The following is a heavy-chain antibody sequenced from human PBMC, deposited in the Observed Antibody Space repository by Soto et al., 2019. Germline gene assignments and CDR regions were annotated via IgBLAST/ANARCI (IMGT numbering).Heavy chain of an antibody. D-gene: IGHD1-20*01. CDR2: INPNSGGT. J-gene: IGHJ6*02. Sequence: GASVKVCCEASGYTFTGYYIHWVRQARGQGLEWMGWINPNSGGTNYAQKFQGWVTMTRDTSISTAYMELSRLRSDDTAVYYCARAGITGTRYYYGMDVWGQGTTVTVSS. CDR3: ARAGITGTRYYYGMDV. CDR1: GYTFTGYY. V-gene: IGHV1-2*04.